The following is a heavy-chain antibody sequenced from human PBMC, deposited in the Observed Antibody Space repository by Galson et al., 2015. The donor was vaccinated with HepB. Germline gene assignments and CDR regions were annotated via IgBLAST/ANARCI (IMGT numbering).Heavy chain of an antibody. V-gene: IGHV3-33*01. CDR2: IWFDGGND. CDR3: ARDHLSRVGAKGSFDA. J-gene: IGHJ4*02. D-gene: IGHD1-26*01. Sequence: SLRLSCAASGFMFSIHGMHWVRQAPGKGLEWVAVIWFDGGNDNYADSVKGRFTISRDNSKNILYLQMDSLRVEDTATYYCARDHLSRVGAKGSFDAWGQGTPVTVSS. CDR1: GFMFSIHG.